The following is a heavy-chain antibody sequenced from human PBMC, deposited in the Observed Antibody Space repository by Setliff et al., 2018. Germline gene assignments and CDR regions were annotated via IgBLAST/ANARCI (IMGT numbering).Heavy chain of an antibody. V-gene: IGHV4-59*01. Sequence: SETLSLTCTVSGGSISTFYWSWIRQSPEKGLEWIAYIHYSGSTNQNPSLKSRVTISLDTPKNQFSLKLCYMTAADTAVYYCARFLDPRDGYQNSPGFDFWGQGALVTVSS. D-gene: IGHD2-21*01. CDR2: IHYSGST. J-gene: IGHJ4*02. CDR3: ARFLDPRDGYQNSPGFDF. CDR1: GGSISTFY.